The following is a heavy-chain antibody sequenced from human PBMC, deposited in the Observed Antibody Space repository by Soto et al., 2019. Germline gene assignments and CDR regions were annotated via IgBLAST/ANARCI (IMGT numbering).Heavy chain of an antibody. CDR1: GFTFSSYA. D-gene: IGHD4-17*01. V-gene: IGHV3-23*01. Sequence: EVQLLESGGGLVQPGGSLRLSCAASGFTFSSYAMNWVRQAPGKGLEWVSVISGSGGSTYYADAVKGRFTISRDNSKNTLYLQMNSLRAEDTAVYYCAKRTVGWYFDLSGRGTLVTVSS. CDR2: ISGSGGST. J-gene: IGHJ2*01. CDR3: AKRTVGWYFDL.